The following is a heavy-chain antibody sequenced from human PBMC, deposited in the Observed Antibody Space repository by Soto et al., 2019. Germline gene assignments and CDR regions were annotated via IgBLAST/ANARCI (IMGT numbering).Heavy chain of an antibody. D-gene: IGHD2-15*01. CDR1: GYSISNYY. CDR3: ARLDGPGYPHDY. CDR2: IYYTGST. J-gene: IGHJ4*02. V-gene: IGHV4-59*08. Sequence: QVQLQESGPGLVKPSETLSLTCTVFGYSISNYYWSWLRQPPGKGLEWIGYIYYTGSTDYNPSLKSRVTISVDTSRNQFSLKLSSVTAADTAVYYGARLDGPGYPHDYWGQGTLVTVSS.